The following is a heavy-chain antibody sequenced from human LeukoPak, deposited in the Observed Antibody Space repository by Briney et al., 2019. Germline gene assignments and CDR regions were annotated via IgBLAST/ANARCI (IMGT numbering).Heavy chain of an antibody. J-gene: IGHJ4*02. CDR3: ARGRSFPFY. V-gene: IGHV4-39*07. D-gene: IGHD2-15*01. CDR1: GGSISSSSYY. Sequence: KPSETLSLTCTVSGGSISSSSYYWGWIRQPPGKGLEWIGEINHSRSTNYNPSLKSRVTISVDTSKNQFSLKLSSVTAADTAVYYCARGRSFPFYWGQGTLVTVSA. CDR2: INHSRST.